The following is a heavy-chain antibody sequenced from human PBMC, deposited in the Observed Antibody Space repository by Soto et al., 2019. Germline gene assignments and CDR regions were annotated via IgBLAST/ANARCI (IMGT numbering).Heavy chain of an antibody. J-gene: IGHJ4*02. V-gene: IGHV1-46*02. CDR3: ARGGHIAVVTARFDT. Sequence: QVQLVQSGAEVRKPGASVKVSCRPSGYTFNTYYLHWLRQAPGQALEWMGVIHPSGGGTTYAQKFLGRVPVTXXXSXXTVFMELSSLRSDDTAVYYCARGGHIAVVTARFDTWGQGTLVTVSS. D-gene: IGHD2-21*02. CDR2: IHPSGGGT. CDR1: GYTFNTYY.